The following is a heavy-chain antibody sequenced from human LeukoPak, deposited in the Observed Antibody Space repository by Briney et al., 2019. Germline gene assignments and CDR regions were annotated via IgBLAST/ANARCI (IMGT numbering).Heavy chain of an antibody. CDR1: GFTFGNYA. CDR2: IKSKNVGGTT. V-gene: IGHV3-15*01. Sequence: GGSLRLSCEASGFTFGNYAMNWVRQAPGKGLEWVGRIKSKNVGGTTDYAAPVKGRFTISRDDSKNTVYLQMNSLEIEDTAAYYCTSHAAFDPWGQGTLVTVSS. CDR3: TSHAAFDP. J-gene: IGHJ5*02.